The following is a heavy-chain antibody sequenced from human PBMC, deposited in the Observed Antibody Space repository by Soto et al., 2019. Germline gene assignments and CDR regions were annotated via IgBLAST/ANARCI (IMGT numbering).Heavy chain of an antibody. D-gene: IGHD4-17*01. J-gene: IGHJ4*02. CDR2: ISWNSGNL. CDR1: GFTFEDYA. V-gene: IGHV3-9*01. Sequence: EVQLVESGGGLVQPGRSLRLSCAASGFTFEDYAMHWVRQPPGKGLEWVSSISWNSGNLGYADSVKGRFTISRDNAKNSLYLQMNSLRGEDTALYYCAKGASTTVFAFNDYWGQGTLVTVSS. CDR3: AKGASTTVFAFNDY.